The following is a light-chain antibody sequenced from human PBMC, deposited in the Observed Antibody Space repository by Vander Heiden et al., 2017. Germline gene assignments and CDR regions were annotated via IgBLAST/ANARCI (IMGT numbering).Light chain of an antibody. CDR1: SSDVGAYNY. V-gene: IGLV2-14*03. J-gene: IGLJ1*01. CDR3: SSYTTSSTPLYV. CDR2: DVS. Sequence: QSALTQPASVSGSPGQSITLSCTGTSSDVGAYNYVSWYQHHPGKAPKLMIYDVSNRPSGVSNRFSGSKSGNTASLTISGLQAEDEADYYCSSYTTSSTPLYVFGTGTKVTVL.